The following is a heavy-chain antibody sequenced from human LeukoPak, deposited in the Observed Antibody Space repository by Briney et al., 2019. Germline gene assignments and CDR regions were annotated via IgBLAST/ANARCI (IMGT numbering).Heavy chain of an antibody. Sequence: SETLSLTCTVSGGSISSYYWSWIRQPPGKGLEWIGYIYYSGSTNYNPSLKSRITISVDTSKNQFSLKLSSVTAAGTAVYYCARRDSSSWYGTYYFDYWGQGTLVTVSS. CDR2: IYYSGST. CDR1: GGSISSYY. D-gene: IGHD6-13*01. J-gene: IGHJ4*02. V-gene: IGHV4-59*08. CDR3: ARRDSSSWYGTYYFDY.